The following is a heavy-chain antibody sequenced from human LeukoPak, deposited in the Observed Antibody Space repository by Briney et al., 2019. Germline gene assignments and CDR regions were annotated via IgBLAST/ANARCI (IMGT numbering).Heavy chain of an antibody. V-gene: IGHV1-2*02. D-gene: IGHD3-16*01. CDR2: INPNSGGT. J-gene: IGHJ4*02. CDR1: GYTFTGYY. CDR3: ARDTFSDISSFDY. Sequence: ASVKVSCKASGYTFTGYYMHWVRQAPGQGLEWMGWINPNSGGTNYAQKFQGRVTMTTDTSTSTAYMELRSLRSDDTAVYYCARDTFSDISSFDYWGQGTLVTVSS.